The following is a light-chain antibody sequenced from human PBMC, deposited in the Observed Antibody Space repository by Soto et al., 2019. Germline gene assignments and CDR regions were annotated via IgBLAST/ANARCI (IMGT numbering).Light chain of an antibody. V-gene: IGKV1-39*01. CDR3: QQSYSTLIT. CDR1: QSISSY. J-gene: IGKJ5*01. Sequence: DIQMTQSPSSLSASVGDRVTVYCRASQSISSYLNWYQQKPGKAPKLLIYAASSLQSGVPSRFSGSGSGTDFTLTISSLKPEDFATYYCQQSYSTLITFGQGTRLEIK. CDR2: AAS.